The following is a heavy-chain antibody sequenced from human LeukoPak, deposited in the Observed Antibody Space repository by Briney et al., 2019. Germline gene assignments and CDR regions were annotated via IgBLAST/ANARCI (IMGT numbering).Heavy chain of an antibody. CDR2: IRYDGSNK. D-gene: IGHD6-6*01. Sequence: GGSLRLSCAASGFTFSSYGMHWVRQAPGKGLEWVAFIRYDGSNKYYADSVKGRFTISRDNSKNTLYLQMNSLRAEDTAVYYCAKDGSIAARTHFDYWGRGTLVTVSS. J-gene: IGHJ4*02. CDR3: AKDGSIAARTHFDY. V-gene: IGHV3-30*02. CDR1: GFTFSSYG.